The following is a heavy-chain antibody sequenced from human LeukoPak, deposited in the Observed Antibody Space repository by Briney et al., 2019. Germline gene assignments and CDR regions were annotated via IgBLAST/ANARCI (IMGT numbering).Heavy chain of an antibody. CDR3: ARHTAMVEAFDI. V-gene: IGHV4-4*02. J-gene: IGHJ3*02. Sequence: SSETLSLTCAVSGGSISSSNWWSWVRQPPGKGLEWIGEIYHSGSTNYNPSLKSRVTISVDKSKNQFSLKLSSVTVADTAVYYCARHTAMVEAFDIWGQGTMVTVSS. CDR2: IYHSGST. CDR1: GGSISSSNW. D-gene: IGHD5-18*01.